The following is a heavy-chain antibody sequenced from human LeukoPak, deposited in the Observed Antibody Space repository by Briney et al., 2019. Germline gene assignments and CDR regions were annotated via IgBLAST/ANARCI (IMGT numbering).Heavy chain of an antibody. Sequence: SETLSLTCTVSGGSISSSSYYWGWIRQPPRKGLEWIGSIYYSGSTYYNPSLKSRVTISVDTSKNQFSLKLSSVTAADTAVYYCARDKLGNYFDYWGQGTLVTVSS. CDR3: ARDKLGNYFDY. V-gene: IGHV4-39*07. D-gene: IGHD3-16*01. CDR2: IYYSGST. J-gene: IGHJ4*02. CDR1: GGSISSSSYY.